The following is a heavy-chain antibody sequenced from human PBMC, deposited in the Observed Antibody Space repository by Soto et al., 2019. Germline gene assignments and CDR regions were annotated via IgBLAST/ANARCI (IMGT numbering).Heavy chain of an antibody. CDR2: ISRSSSTI. D-gene: IGHD3-16*01. J-gene: IGHJ4*02. V-gene: IGHV3-48*01. CDR3: ARDVTLGGVADD. CDR1: GFTFSSDR. Sequence: EVQLVESGGGLVQPGGSLRLSCAASGFTFSSDRMNWVRQAPGKGLEWVSYISRSSSTIYYTDSVKGRFTISRDNAKNSLYLQMNSLRAEDTAVYYCARDVTLGGVADDWGQGTLVTVSS.